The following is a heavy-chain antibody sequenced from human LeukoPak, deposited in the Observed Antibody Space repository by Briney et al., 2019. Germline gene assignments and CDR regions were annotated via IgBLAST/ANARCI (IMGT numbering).Heavy chain of an antibody. CDR1: GFTFSSYS. J-gene: IGHJ4*02. D-gene: IGHD2-15*01. CDR2: ISSSSSYI. CDR3: ARSPLRYCSGGSCHHFDY. V-gene: IGHV3-21*01. Sequence: GGSLRLSCAASGFTFSSYSMNWVRQAPGKGLEWVSSISSSSSYIYYADSVKGRFTISRDNAKNSLYLQMNSLRAEDTAVYYCARSPLRYCSGGSCHHFDYWGQGTLVTVSS.